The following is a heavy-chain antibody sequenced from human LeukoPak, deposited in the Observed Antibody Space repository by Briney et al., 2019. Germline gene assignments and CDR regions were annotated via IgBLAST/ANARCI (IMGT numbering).Heavy chain of an antibody. J-gene: IGHJ4*02. V-gene: IGHV4-34*01. CDR1: GGSFSGYF. CDR3: ARLSGYDWESFYDY. D-gene: IGHD5-12*01. CDR2: IDHSGNT. Sequence: SETLSLTCTVYGGSFSGYFWTWIRQSPGQGLEWIAEIDHSGNTNYNLSLNNRVTISVDTSKNQFSLRLRSVTATDGAVYYCARLSGYDWESFYDYWGQGTLVTVSS.